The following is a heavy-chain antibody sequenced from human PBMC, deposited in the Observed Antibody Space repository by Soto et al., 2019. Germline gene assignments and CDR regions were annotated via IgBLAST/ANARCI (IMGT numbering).Heavy chain of an antibody. CDR3: AKSTVHGSGRTGWFDP. V-gene: IGHV3-23*01. CDR2: ISGSGGST. J-gene: IGHJ5*02. Sequence: EVQLLESGGGLVQPGGSLRLSCAASGFTFSSYAMSWVRQAPGKGLEWVSAISGSGGSTYYADSVKGRFTISRDNSKNTLYLQMNSLRAEDTAVYYCAKSTVHGSGRTGWFDPWGQGTLVTVSS. CDR1: GFTFSSYA. D-gene: IGHD3-10*01.